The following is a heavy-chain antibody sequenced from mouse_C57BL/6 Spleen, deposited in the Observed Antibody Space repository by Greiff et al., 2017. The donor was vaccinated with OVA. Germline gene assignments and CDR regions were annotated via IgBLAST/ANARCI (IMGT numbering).Heavy chain of an antibody. J-gene: IGHJ2*01. CDR3: TRRGTAQAVDY. V-gene: IGHV1-15*01. D-gene: IGHD3-2*02. CDR1: GYTFTDYE. Sequence: VQLQQSGAELVRPGASVTLSCKASGYTFTDYEMHWVKQTPVHGLEWIGAIDTENGGTAYNQKFKGKAILTAAKTSSSAYMELLSLSSEDSAVYYSTRRGTAQAVDYWGQGTTLTVSS. CDR2: IDTENGGT.